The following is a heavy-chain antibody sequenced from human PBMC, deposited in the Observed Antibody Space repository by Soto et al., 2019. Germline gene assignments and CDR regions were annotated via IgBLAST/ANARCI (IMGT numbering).Heavy chain of an antibody. CDR2: INPSGGST. CDR1: GYTFTSYY. V-gene: IGHV1-46*01. Sequence: ASVKVSCKASGYTFTSYYMHWVRQAPGQGLEWMGIINPSGGSTSYAQKFQGRVTMTRDTSTSTVYMELSSLRSEDTAVYYCAKVSDYDFWSGYYVPYYYYGMDVWGLGTTVTVSS. D-gene: IGHD3-3*01. J-gene: IGHJ6*02. CDR3: AKVSDYDFWSGYYVPYYYYGMDV.